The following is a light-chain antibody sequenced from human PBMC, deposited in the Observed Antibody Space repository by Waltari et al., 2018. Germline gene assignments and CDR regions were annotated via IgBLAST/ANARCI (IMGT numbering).Light chain of an antibody. CDR3: QQYNNWPPMT. V-gene: IGKV3-15*01. J-gene: IGKJ5*01. Sequence: IVMTQSPATLSVSPGERATLSCRASQSVSSILAWYQQKPGQAPRLLIYGASTRATGIPARFSGSGSGTEFTLTISSLQSEDLALYYCQQYNNWPPMTFGQGTRLEIK. CDR2: GAS. CDR1: QSVSSI.